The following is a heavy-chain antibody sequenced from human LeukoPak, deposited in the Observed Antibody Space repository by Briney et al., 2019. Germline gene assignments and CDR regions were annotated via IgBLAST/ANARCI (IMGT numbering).Heavy chain of an antibody. V-gene: IGHV4-34*09. J-gene: IGHJ4*02. CDR2: IYYSGST. Sequence: SETLSLTCAVYGGSFSGYYWSWIRQPPGKGLEWIGYIYYSGSTYYNPSLKSRVTISVDTSKNQFSLKLSSVTAADTAVYYCARAHGLYYFDYWGQGTLVTVSS. CDR1: GGSFSGYY. CDR3: ARAHGLYYFDY. D-gene: IGHD5-24*01.